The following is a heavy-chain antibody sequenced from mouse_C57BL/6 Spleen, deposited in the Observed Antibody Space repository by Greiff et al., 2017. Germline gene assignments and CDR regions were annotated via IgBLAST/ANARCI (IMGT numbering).Heavy chain of an antibody. CDR3: TRGNPAYAMDY. CDR1: GFTFSSYA. CDR2: ISSGGDYI. J-gene: IGHJ4*01. V-gene: IGHV5-9-1*02. Sequence: EVMLVESGEGLVKPGGSLKLSCAASGFTFSSYAMSWVRQTPEKRLEWVAYISSGGDYIYYADTVQGRFTISRDKARNTLYLQMSSLKSEDTSMYNCTRGNPAYAMDYWGQGTSVTVTS.